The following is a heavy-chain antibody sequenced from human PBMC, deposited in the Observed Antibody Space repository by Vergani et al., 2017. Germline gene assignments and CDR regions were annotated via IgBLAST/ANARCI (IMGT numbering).Heavy chain of an antibody. D-gene: IGHD3-10*01. Sequence: QVQLVQSGAEVKKPGASVKVSCKASGYTFTSYAMHWVRQAPGQRHEWVGWINAVNGNTKYSQKFQGRVTITRDTSASTAYMELSSLRSEDTAVYYCARVPNYYGSGSTLDYWGQGTLVTVSS. V-gene: IGHV1-3*01. J-gene: IGHJ4*02. CDR3: ARVPNYYGSGSTLDY. CDR2: INAVNGNT. CDR1: GYTFTSYA.